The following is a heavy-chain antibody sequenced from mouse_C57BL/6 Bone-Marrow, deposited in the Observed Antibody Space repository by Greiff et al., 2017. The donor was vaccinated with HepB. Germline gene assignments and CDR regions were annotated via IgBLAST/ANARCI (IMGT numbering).Heavy chain of an antibody. J-gene: IGHJ3*01. CDR3: ARGGYYDYDGFAWFAY. D-gene: IGHD2-4*01. V-gene: IGHV3-6*01. Sequence: DVQLVESGPGLVKPSQSLSLTCSVTGYSITSGYYWNWIRQFPGNKLEWMGYISYDGSNNYNPSLKNRISITRDTSKNQFFLKLNSVTTEDTATYYCARGGYYDYDGFAWFAYWGQGTLVTVSA. CDR1: GYSITSGYY. CDR2: ISYDGSN.